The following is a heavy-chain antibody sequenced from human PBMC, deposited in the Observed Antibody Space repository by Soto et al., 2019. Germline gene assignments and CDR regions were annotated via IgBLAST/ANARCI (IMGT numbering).Heavy chain of an antibody. CDR2: IYYSGST. D-gene: IGHD3-10*01. CDR1: GGSISSGGYY. V-gene: IGHV4-31*03. J-gene: IGHJ5*02. CDR3: ARGGVLLWFGELGPGKARAIPRFDP. Sequence: SETLSLTCTVSGGSISSGGYYWSWIRQHPGKGLEWIGYIYYSGSTYYNPSLKSRVTISVDTSKNQFSLKLSSVTAADTAVYYCARGGVLLWFGELGPGKARAIPRFDPWGQGTLVTVSS.